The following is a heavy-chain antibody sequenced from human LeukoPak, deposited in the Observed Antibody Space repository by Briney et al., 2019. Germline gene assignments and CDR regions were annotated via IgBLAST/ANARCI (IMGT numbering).Heavy chain of an antibody. V-gene: IGHV1-2*02. D-gene: IGHD2-2*01. CDR1: GYTFTGYY. Sequence: GASVKVSCKASGYTFTGYYMHWVRQAPGQGLEWMGWLNPNSGGTNYAQKFQGRVTMTRDTSISTAYMELSRLRSDDASVYYCARGNSSSTSCYGAFDIWGQGTMVTVSS. J-gene: IGHJ3*02. CDR3: ARGNSSSTSCYGAFDI. CDR2: LNPNSGGT.